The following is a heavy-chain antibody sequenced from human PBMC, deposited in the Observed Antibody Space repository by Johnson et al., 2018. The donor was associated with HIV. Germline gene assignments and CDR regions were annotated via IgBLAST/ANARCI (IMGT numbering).Heavy chain of an antibody. CDR3: AKDRVRYTSDVDAFDL. CDR2: ITMGGGST. D-gene: IGHD1-1*01. J-gene: IGHJ3*01. CDR1: GFTFGSYD. Sequence: VQLVESGGGLVQPGGSLRLSCAASGFTFGSYDMSWVRQAPGKGLEWVSSITMGGGSTHYTDSVGGRFTLSRDNAENSLYLQMNSLRAEDTALYSCAKDRVRYTSDVDAFDLWGQGTMVTVSS. V-gene: IGHV3-23*04.